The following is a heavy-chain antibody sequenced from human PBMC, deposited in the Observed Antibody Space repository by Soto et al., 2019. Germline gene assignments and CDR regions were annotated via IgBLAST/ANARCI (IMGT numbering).Heavy chain of an antibody. J-gene: IGHJ4*02. CDR3: ARESLLLYSRAVFDY. CDR1: GYTFTSYA. V-gene: IGHV1-3*01. CDR2: INAGNGNT. Sequence: ASVKVSCKASGYTFTSYAMHWVRQAPGQRLEWMGWINAGNGNTKYSQKFQGRVTITRDTSASTAYMELSSLRSEDTAVYYCARESLLLYSRAVFDYWGQGTLVTVSS. D-gene: IGHD2-15*01.